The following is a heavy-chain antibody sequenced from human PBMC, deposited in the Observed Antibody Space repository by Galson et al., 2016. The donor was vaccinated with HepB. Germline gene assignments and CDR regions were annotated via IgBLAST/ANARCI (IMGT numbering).Heavy chain of an antibody. CDR2: ITSSTSYM. CDR3: ARDGAYYDFWSGPNWSDP. J-gene: IGHJ5*02. V-gene: IGHV3-21*01. CDR1: GFTFRSYS. Sequence: SLRLSCAASGFTFRSYSMNWVRQAPGKGLEWVSSITSSTSYMYYADSVKGRFTISRDNVKNSLYLQMNSLRAEDTAVYYCARDGAYYDFWSGPNWSDPWGQGALVTVSS. D-gene: IGHD3-3*01.